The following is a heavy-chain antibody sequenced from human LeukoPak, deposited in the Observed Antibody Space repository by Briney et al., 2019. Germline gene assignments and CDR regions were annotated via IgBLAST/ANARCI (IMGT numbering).Heavy chain of an antibody. CDR1: GFTFSSYG. J-gene: IGHJ6*03. V-gene: IGHV3-30*02. CDR3: AKGSKGLLLTRDYYMDV. CDR2: IRYDGSNK. Sequence: GGSLRLSCAASGFTFSSYGMHWVRQAPGKGLEWVTFIRYDGSNKYYADSVKGRFTISRDNSKNTLYLQMNSLRAEDTAVYYCAKGSKGLLLTRDYYMDVWGKGTTVTISS. D-gene: IGHD3-3*01.